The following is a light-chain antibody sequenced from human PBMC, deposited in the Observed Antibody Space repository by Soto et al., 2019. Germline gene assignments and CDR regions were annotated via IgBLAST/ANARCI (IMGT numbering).Light chain of an antibody. CDR3: HSYDGSAHGV. Sequence: NFMLTQPHSVSESPGQTVTISCTRSGGSIANNYVQWYQQRPGSAPTTVIYQDNERPSGVPDRFSGSIDTSSNSASLTISGLRTEDGADYYCHSYDGSAHGVFGGGPKVPVL. CDR1: GGSIANNY. V-gene: IGLV6-57*04. CDR2: QDN. J-gene: IGLJ3*02.